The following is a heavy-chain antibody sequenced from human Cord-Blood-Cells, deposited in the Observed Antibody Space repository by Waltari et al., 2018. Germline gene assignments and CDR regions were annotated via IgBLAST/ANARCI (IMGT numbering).Heavy chain of an antibody. Sequence: EVQLVESGGGLVQPGGSLRLSCAASGFTFSSYEMNWVRQAPGKGREWVSYISSSGSTRYYADSVKGRFTISRDNAKNSLYLQMNSLRAEDTAVYYCARDGVLLWFGELFDYWGQGTLVTVSS. D-gene: IGHD3-10*01. J-gene: IGHJ4*02. V-gene: IGHV3-48*03. CDR3: ARDGVLLWFGELFDY. CDR2: ISSSGSTR. CDR1: GFTFSSYE.